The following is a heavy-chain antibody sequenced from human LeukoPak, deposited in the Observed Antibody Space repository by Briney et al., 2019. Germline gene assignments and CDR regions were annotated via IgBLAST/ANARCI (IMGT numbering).Heavy chain of an antibody. V-gene: IGHV1-46*01. D-gene: IGHD3-9*01. CDR3: ARALKVYYDILTGSGGAFDI. J-gene: IGHJ3*02. Sequence: ASVKVSCKASGYTFTSYYMHWVRQAPGQGLEWMGIINPSGGSTSYAQKFQGRVTMTRDTSTSTVYMELSSLRSEDTAAYYCARALKVYYDILTGSGGAFDIWGQGTMVTVSS. CDR2: INPSGGST. CDR1: GYTFTSYY.